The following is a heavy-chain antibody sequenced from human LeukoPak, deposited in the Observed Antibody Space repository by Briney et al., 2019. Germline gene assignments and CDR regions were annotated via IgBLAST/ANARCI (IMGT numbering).Heavy chain of an antibody. CDR3: ARPLGKGQDY. CDR1: GFTFSSYW. V-gene: IGHV3-7*03. D-gene: IGHD7-27*01. CDR2: IKRDGNEK. Sequence: GGSLGLSCATSGFTFSSYWMTWVRQAPGKGLEWVANIKRDGNEKYYVDSVKGRFTISRDNAKNSLYLQMNSLRAEDTAVYYCARPLGKGQDYWGQGTLVTVSS. J-gene: IGHJ4*02.